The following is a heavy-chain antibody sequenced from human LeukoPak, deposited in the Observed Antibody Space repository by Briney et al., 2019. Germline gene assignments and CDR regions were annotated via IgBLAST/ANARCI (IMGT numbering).Heavy chain of an antibody. J-gene: IGHJ4*02. Sequence: TSGTLSLTCIVSGGSISSSSYYWGWIRQPPGKGLEWIGSIYYSGSTYYNPSLKSRVTISVDTSKNQFSLKLSSVTAADTAVYYCARVDSYGSSWGQGTLVTVSS. CDR3: ARVDSYGSS. V-gene: IGHV4-39*01. CDR1: GGSISSSSYY. CDR2: IYYSGST. D-gene: IGHD5-18*01.